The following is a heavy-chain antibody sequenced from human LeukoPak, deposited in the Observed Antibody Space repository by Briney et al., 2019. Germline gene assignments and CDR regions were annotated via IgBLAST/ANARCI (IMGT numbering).Heavy chain of an antibody. CDR3: ARGYCSGGSCYSVENWFDP. CDR1: GYTFTGYY. J-gene: IGHJ5*02. D-gene: IGHD2-15*01. V-gene: IGHV1-2*06. Sequence: ASVKVSCKAAGYTFTGYYMFWVRQAPGQGLEWMGRINPNSGGTNYAQRFQGRVTMTRDTSISTAYMELSRLRSDDTAVYYCARGYCSGGSCYSVENWFDPWGQGTLVTVSS. CDR2: INPNSGGT.